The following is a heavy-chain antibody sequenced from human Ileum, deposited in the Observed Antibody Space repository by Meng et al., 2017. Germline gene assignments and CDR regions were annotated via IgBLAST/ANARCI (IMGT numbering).Heavy chain of an antibody. CDR3: ARGIGDIRVGFDY. V-gene: IGHV4-4*02. Sequence: QLQAAAQGLAKPSGTRSLTCAASVDSISSGNWWNWVRQSPGKGLEWIGEIFHGGTTNYNPSLKNRVTLLMDKSKNQFSLQLTSVTAADTAVFYCARGIGDIRVGFDYWGQGILVTVSS. CDR1: VDSISSGNW. D-gene: IGHD5-12*01. CDR2: IFHGGTT. J-gene: IGHJ4*02.